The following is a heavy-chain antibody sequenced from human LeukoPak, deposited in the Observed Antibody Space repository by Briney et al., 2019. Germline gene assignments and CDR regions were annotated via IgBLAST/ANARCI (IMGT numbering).Heavy chain of an antibody. CDR3: ARGRSARRWDLPHLDL. J-gene: IGHJ5*02. CDR2: VFYRGTT. D-gene: IGHD2-15*01. Sequence: SETLSLTCSVSGGSMSGDYWNWVRQTPGKTLEWIGYVFYRGTTNYNPSLKSRVTVSIDTSKNQFSLTLTSVITADTAIYYCARGRSARRWDLPHLDLWGRGTLSPSPQ. CDR1: GGSMSGDY. V-gene: IGHV4-59*01.